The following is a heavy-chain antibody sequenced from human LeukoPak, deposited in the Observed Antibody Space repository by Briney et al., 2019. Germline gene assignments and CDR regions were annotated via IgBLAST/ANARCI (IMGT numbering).Heavy chain of an antibody. Sequence: ASVKVSCKASGYTFTSYYMHWVRQAPGQGLEWMGWINTYKGSTNYAQKLQGRVTMTTDTSTSTAYMELRSLRSDDTAVYYCARNRRITMVRGVIFESAYSGYYYYMDVWGKGTTVTVSS. CDR1: GYTFTSYY. V-gene: IGHV1-18*04. D-gene: IGHD3-10*01. J-gene: IGHJ6*03. CDR2: INTYKGST. CDR3: ARNRRITMVRGVIFESAYSGYYYYMDV.